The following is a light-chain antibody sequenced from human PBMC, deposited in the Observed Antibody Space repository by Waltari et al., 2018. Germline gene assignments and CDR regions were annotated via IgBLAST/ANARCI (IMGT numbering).Light chain of an antibody. CDR2: SAS. CDR1: QHISNY. V-gene: IGKV1-17*01. J-gene: IGKJ1*01. CDR3: LQHNTKPWT. Sequence: DIQMTQSPSSLSASVGDRVTITCRAGQHISNYLSWYQQRPGKAPQRLMFSASILESGVPSRFCGSGSGTEFTLIINTLLSDDFASYYCLQHNTKPWTFGQGTKVEIK.